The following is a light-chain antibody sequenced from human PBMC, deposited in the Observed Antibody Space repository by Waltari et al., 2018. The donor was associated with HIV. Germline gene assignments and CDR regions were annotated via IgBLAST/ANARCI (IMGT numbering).Light chain of an antibody. CDR1: SSDVGRYDY. V-gene: IGLV2-8*01. Sequence: QSALTQPPSASGSPGQSVTISCTGTSSDVGRYDYVSWYQQHPGKAPTLLLYEVNKRPSGVPDRFSGSKSGNTASLTVSGLQAEDEAEYSCTSYAGINPVAFGGGTKLTVL. CDR3: TSYAGINPVA. J-gene: IGLJ2*01. CDR2: EVN.